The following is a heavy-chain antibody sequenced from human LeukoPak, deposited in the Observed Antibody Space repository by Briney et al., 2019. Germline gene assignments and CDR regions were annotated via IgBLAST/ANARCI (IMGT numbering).Heavy chain of an antibody. Sequence: GGSLRLSCAASGFTFSSYAMSWVRQAPGKGLEWVSAISGSGGSTYYADSVKGRFTISRDNSKNTLYLQMNSLRAEDTAVYYCAKDRVVRYYDSSGYSPFDYWGQGTLVTVSS. J-gene: IGHJ4*02. CDR3: AKDRVVRYYDSSGYSPFDY. CDR2: ISGSGGST. D-gene: IGHD3-22*01. V-gene: IGHV3-23*01. CDR1: GFTFSSYA.